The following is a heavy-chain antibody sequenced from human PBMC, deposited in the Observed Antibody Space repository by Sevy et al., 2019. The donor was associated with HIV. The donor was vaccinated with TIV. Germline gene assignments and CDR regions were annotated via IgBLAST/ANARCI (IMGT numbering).Heavy chain of an antibody. CDR2: INHSGST. CDR3: ARVVTIFGVVINWFDP. Sequence: SETLSLTCAVYGGSFSGYYWSWIRQPPGKGLEWIGEINHSGSTNYNPSFKSRVTISVDTSKNQFSLKLSSVTAADTAVYYCARVVTIFGVVINWFDPWGQGTLVTVSS. D-gene: IGHD3-3*01. CDR1: GGSFSGYY. J-gene: IGHJ5*02. V-gene: IGHV4-34*01.